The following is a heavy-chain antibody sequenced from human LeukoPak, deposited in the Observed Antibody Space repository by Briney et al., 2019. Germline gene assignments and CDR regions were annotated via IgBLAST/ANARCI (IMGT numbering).Heavy chain of an antibody. V-gene: IGHV1-18*01. J-gene: IGHJ4*02. Sequence: ASVKVSCKASGYTFSNYGMSWVRQAPGQGLEWMGWISVKNGNIDYAQKFEGRLTMTADRSTSTAYMELRSLRFDDTAVYYCARRIVGGHLGDYWGQGTLVTVSS. CDR1: GYTFSNYG. CDR2: ISVKNGNI. D-gene: IGHD1-26*01. CDR3: ARRIVGGHLGDY.